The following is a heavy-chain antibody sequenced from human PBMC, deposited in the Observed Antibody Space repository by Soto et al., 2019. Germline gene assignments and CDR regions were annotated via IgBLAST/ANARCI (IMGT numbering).Heavy chain of an antibody. V-gene: IGHV3-33*01. CDR1: EFAFNTYA. CDR2: IWYDGRNK. J-gene: IGHJ4*02. D-gene: IGHD4-4*01. CDR3: ARGGLQSFYFLPDF. Sequence: GGSLRLSCVASEFAFNTYAIHWVRQAPGQGLEWVAVIWYDGRNKYYAESVKGRFTISRDNSENTVSLQMNSLRPDDTAIYHCARGGLQSFYFLPDFWGRGTLVTVSS.